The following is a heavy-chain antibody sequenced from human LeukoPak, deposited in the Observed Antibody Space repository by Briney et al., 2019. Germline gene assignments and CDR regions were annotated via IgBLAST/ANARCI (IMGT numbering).Heavy chain of an antibody. D-gene: IGHD1-1*01. CDR1: GGSISSYY. CDR2: IYYSGST. V-gene: IGHV4-59*08. J-gene: IGHJ5*02. CDR3: ARTGTLGRSWFDP. Sequence: SETLSLTCTVSGGSISSYYWSWIRQPPGKGLEWIGYIYYSGSTNYNPSLKSRVTISVDTSKNQFSLKLSSVTAADTAVYYCARTGTLGRSWFDPCGQGTLVTVSS.